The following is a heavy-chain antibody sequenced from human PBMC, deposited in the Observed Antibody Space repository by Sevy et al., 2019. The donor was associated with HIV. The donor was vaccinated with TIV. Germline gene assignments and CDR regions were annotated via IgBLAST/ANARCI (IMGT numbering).Heavy chain of an antibody. CDR2: ISGSGGST. D-gene: IGHD2-15*01. CDR3: AKARCSGGSCYGPSFDY. CDR1: GFTLSSYA. V-gene: IGHV3-23*01. J-gene: IGHJ4*02. Sequence: GGSLRLSCAASGFTLSSYAMSWVRQAPGKGLEWVSAISGSGGSTYYAHSVKGRLTISRDNSKNTLYLQMNSLRAEDTAVYYCAKARCSGGSCYGPSFDYWGQGTLVTVSS.